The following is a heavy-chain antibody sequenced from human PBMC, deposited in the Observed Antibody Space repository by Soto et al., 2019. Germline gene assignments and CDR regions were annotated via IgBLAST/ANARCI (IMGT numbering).Heavy chain of an antibody. CDR2: FSLSGTT. D-gene: IGHD2-8*02. Sequence: SETLSLTCAVSGSSITGSSYWSWIRQPAGKGLEWIGRFSLSGTTSYNPSLRSRVTMSADVSKNQFSLRLTSVTAADTALYYCARGMTPPGAPAWYYFDSWGQGTLVTVSS. J-gene: IGHJ4*02. V-gene: IGHV4-4*07. CDR3: ARGMTPPGAPAWYYFDS. CDR1: GSSITGSSY.